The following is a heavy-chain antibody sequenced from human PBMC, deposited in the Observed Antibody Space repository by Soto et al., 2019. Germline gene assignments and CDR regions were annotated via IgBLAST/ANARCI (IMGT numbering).Heavy chain of an antibody. CDR1: GDSVSSNTAA. V-gene: IGHV6-1*01. J-gene: IGHJ4*02. CDR3: SREQFYTYRCCYHYDGYFYL. D-gene: IGHD2-2*01. Sequence: QTHSLTCDISGDSVSSNTAAWGWVRLSPSRGLEWLGRTFYRSQWYNDYAESLKGRISVMVDTSKNQFSLQLSSVTPDDTAIYFCSREQFYTYRCCYHYDGYFYLCGQGTRVIGSS. CDR2: TFYRSQWYN.